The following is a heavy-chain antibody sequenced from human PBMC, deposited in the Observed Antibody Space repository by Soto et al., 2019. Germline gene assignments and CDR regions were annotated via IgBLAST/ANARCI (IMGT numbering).Heavy chain of an antibody. D-gene: IGHD3-10*01. CDR3: AKDLIWFGEVSGGFDY. CDR2: ISGSGGST. CDR1: GFTFSSYA. Sequence: GGSLRLSCAASGFTFSSYAMSWVRQAPGKGLEWVSAISGSGGSTYYADSVKGRFTISRDNSKNTLYLQMNSLRAEDTAVYYWAKDLIWFGEVSGGFDYWGQGTLVTVSS. J-gene: IGHJ4*02. V-gene: IGHV3-23*01.